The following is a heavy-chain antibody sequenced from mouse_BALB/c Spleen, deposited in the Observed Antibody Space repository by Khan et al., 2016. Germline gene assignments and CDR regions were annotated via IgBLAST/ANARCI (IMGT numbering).Heavy chain of an antibody. Sequence: QVQLKQSGPGLVAPSQSLSITCTVSGFSLTSYGVHWVSQPPGKGLEWLGVIWAGGSTNYNSAFTSRLSISKDNSKSQVFLKMNSLQTDDTAMDYCARTKCYDGYGFAYWGQGTLVTVSA. J-gene: IGHJ3*01. CDR3: ARTKCYDGYGFAY. CDR1: GFSLTSYG. CDR2: IWAGGST. D-gene: IGHD2-3*01. V-gene: IGHV2-9*02.